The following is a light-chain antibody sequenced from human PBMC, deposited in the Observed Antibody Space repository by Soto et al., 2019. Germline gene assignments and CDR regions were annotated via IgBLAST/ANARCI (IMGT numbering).Light chain of an antibody. J-gene: IGKJ4*01. Sequence: DIKMTQSPSSLSASVGDRVTITCRASQGISIYLAWYQQKAGKVPKLLIYAASTLQSGVPSRFSGSASGTDFTLTISNLQPEDVATYYCQKYNNDPLTFGGGTKVEIK. V-gene: IGKV1-27*01. CDR3: QKYNNDPLT. CDR2: AAS. CDR1: QGISIY.